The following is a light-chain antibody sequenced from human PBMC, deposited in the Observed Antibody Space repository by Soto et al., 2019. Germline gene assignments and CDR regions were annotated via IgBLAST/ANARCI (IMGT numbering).Light chain of an antibody. CDR2: DSS. CDR1: QSISRY. J-gene: IGKJ5*01. V-gene: IGKV3-11*01. Sequence: EMVMTQSPATLSVSPGERTTLSCRASQSISRYLAWYQQKPGQAPRLLIYDSSNRATGISARFSGSGSGTDFTLTISSLEPEDFAVYYCQQRSNWPPITFGQGTRLEIK. CDR3: QQRSNWPPIT.